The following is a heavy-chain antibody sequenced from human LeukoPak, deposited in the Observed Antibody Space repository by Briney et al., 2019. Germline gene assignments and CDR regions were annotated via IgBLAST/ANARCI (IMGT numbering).Heavy chain of an antibody. Sequence: GGSLRLFCACSRYTFSNYAMIWVRQARGKGLEWVSSVSGSGSSTYYADSVKGRFTISRDNSKNTVYLQMNSLRAEDTAVYYCAKKYAPSGTPGGTRTLDYWGRGTLVTVSS. J-gene: IGHJ4*02. D-gene: IGHD1-1*01. CDR1: RYTFSNYA. V-gene: IGHV3-23*01. CDR2: VSGSGSST. CDR3: AKKYAPSGTPGGTRTLDY.